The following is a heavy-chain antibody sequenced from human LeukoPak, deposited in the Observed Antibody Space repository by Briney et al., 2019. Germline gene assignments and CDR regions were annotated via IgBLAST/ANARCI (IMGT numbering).Heavy chain of an antibody. Sequence: ASVKVSCKASGYTFIGYYMRWVRQAPGQGREWRGWINPNSGGTNYAQKFQGSVTMPRDTFISTAYIDLSRPRSDDTDVYYCASSPKYGDYVAGMHGWGQGTTVTVSS. D-gene: IGHD4-17*01. CDR3: ASSPKYGDYVAGMHG. CDR2: INPNSGGT. J-gene: IGHJ6*01. V-gene: IGHV1-2*02. CDR1: GYTFIGYY.